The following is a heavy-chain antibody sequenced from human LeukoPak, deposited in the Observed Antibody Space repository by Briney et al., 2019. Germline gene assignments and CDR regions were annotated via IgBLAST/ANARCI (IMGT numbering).Heavy chain of an antibody. J-gene: IGHJ5*02. Sequence: PSETLSLTCTVSGGSISSSSYYWGWIRQPPGKGLEWIGSIYYSGSTYYNPSLKSRVTISVDTSKNQFSLKLSPVTAADTAVYYCARQMALAVAGTYFDRLNWFDPWGQGTLVTVSS. D-gene: IGHD6-19*01. CDR3: ARQMALAVAGTYFDRLNWFDP. CDR2: IYYSGST. V-gene: IGHV4-39*01. CDR1: GGSISSSSYY.